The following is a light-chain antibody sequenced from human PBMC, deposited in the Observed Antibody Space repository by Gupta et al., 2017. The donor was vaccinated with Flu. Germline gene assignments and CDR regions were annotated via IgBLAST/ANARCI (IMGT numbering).Light chain of an antibody. CDR1: QRISNY. V-gene: IGKV1-16*01. Sequence: DIQMTHSPSSLSASVGDRVTITCRASQRISNYFAWFQQKPGKAPKSLIYAASSVQSGVPSRFSGSGSWTDFTLTISSRQPEDFATYYCQHENNSPSTFGGGTKVEIK. J-gene: IGKJ4*01. CDR2: AAS. CDR3: QHENNSPST.